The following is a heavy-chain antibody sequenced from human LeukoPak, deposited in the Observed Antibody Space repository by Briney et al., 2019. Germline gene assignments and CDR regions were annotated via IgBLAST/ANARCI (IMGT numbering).Heavy chain of an antibody. D-gene: IGHD3-10*01. CDR3: ANIMVRGGQSTSFDY. Sequence: SETLSLTCTVSGGSISSSSYYWGWIRQPPGKGLEWIGSIYYSGSTYYNPSLKSRVTISVDTSKNQFSLKLSSVTAADTAVYYCANIMVRGGQSTSFDYWGQGTLVTVSS. CDR2: IYYSGST. J-gene: IGHJ4*02. CDR1: GGSISSSSYY. V-gene: IGHV4-39*01.